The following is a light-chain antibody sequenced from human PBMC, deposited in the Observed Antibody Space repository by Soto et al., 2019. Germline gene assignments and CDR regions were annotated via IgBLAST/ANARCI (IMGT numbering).Light chain of an antibody. V-gene: IGLV2-8*01. CDR1: SSDVGAYKY. CDR3: TSYVGNDIWV. CDR2: EVT. Sequence: QSVLTQPPSASGSTGQSVTISCTGTSSDVGAYKYVSWYQQYPGKASKLMIYEVTKRPSGVPDRFSGSKSGNTASLTVSGLQAEDEADYYCTSYVGNDIWVFGGGTKLTVL. J-gene: IGLJ3*02.